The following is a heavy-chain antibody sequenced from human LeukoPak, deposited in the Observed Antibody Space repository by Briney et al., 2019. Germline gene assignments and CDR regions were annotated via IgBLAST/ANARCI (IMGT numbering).Heavy chain of an antibody. CDR1: GYTFTSYG. Sequence: ASVKVSCKASGYTFTSYGISWVRQAPGQGLEWMGWISAYNGNTNYAQKLQGRVTMTTDTSTSTAYMELRSLRSDDTAVYYCARPQLGYCSSTSCYYYHGMDVWGQGTTVTVSS. V-gene: IGHV1-18*01. J-gene: IGHJ6*02. D-gene: IGHD2-2*01. CDR3: ARPQLGYCSSTSCYYYHGMDV. CDR2: ISAYNGNT.